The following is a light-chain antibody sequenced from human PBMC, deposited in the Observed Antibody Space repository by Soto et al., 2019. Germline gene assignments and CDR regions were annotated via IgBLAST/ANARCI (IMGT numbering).Light chain of an antibody. V-gene: IGLV2-14*01. CDR2: EVS. CDR3: CSYTSSSTV. Sequence: QSALTQPASVSGSPGQSITISCTGTSSDVGSYNYVSWYQQHPGKAPKLMIYEVSNRPSRVSNRFSGSKSGNTASLTISGLQAEDEANFYCCSYTSSSTVFGGGTKLTVL. CDR1: SSDVGSYNY. J-gene: IGLJ3*02.